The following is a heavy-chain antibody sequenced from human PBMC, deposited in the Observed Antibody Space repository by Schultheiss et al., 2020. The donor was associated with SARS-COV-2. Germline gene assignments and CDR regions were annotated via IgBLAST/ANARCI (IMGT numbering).Heavy chain of an antibody. CDR2: ISAYNGNT. CDR1: GYTFTSYY. CDR3: ARALARYCSSTSCSNWFDP. J-gene: IGHJ5*02. D-gene: IGHD2-2*01. V-gene: IGHV1-18*04. Sequence: ASVKVSCKASGYTFTSYYMHWVRQAPGQGLEWMGWISAYNGNTNYAQKLQGRVTMTTDTSTSTAYMELRSLRSDDTAVYYCARALARYCSSTSCSNWFDPWGQGTLVTVSS.